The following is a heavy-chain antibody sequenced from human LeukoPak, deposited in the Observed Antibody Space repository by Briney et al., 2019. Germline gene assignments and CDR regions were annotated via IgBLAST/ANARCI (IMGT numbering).Heavy chain of an antibody. CDR2: IKQDGSEK. Sequence: PGGSLRLSCAASGFTFNSYWMNWVRQAPGKGLEWVANIKQDGSEKYYVDSVKGRFTISRDNAKNSLFLQMNSLRAEDTAVYYCARGLRLMVAFEGVIVDSWGQGTLVTVSS. D-gene: IGHD3-16*02. J-gene: IGHJ4*02. V-gene: IGHV3-7*05. CDR1: GFTFNSYW. CDR3: ARGLRLMVAFEGVIVDS.